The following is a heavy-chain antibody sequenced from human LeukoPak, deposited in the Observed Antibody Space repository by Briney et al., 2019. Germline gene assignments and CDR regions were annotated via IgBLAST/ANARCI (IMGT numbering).Heavy chain of an antibody. J-gene: IGHJ4*02. CDR1: GYTFTGYY. Sequence: GASVKVSCKASGYTFTGYYMHWVRQAPGQGLEWMGWINPNSGGTNYAQKFQGRVTMTRNTSVSKAYMELSRLRSDDTAVYYCARDAMYIRHSYVENAYWGQGTLVTVSS. D-gene: IGHD1-14*01. CDR2: INPNSGGT. V-gene: IGHV1-2*02. CDR3: ARDAMYIRHSYVENAY.